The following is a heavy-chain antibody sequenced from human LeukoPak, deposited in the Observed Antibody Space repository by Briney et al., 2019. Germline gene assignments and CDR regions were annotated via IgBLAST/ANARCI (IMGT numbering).Heavy chain of an antibody. J-gene: IGHJ4*02. V-gene: IGHV3-23*01. CDR2: LSGRGDDA. Sequence: GGSLSLSCAASGYTFGDYAVSWVRQAPGKGLEWVSTLSGRGDDAFCADSVKGRFTISRDNSKNTLSLQMNSLRAEDTAVYYCAKGGHFSPFDYWGQGTLVTVSS. CDR1: GYTFGDYA. CDR3: AKGGHFSPFDY. D-gene: IGHD2/OR15-2a*01.